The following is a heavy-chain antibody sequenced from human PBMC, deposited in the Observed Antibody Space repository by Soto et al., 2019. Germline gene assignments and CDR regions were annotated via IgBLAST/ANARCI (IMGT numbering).Heavy chain of an antibody. CDR3: ARGLGSSGWYSPWDAFDI. J-gene: IGHJ3*02. V-gene: IGHV1-24*01. D-gene: IGHD6-19*01. Sequence: GASVKVSCKVSGYTLTELSMHWVRQAPGKGLEWMGGFDPEDGETIYAQKFQGRVTMTEDTSTDTAYMELSSLRSEDTAVYYCARGLGSSGWYSPWDAFDIWGQGTMVTVSS. CDR2: FDPEDGET. CDR1: GYTLTELS.